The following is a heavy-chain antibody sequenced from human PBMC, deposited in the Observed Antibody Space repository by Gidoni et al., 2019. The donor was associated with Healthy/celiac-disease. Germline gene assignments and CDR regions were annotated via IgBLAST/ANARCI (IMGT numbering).Heavy chain of an antibody. CDR2: INPSGGST. D-gene: IGHD4-17*01. J-gene: IGHJ2*01. V-gene: IGHV1-46*01. CDR3: ARGADYGGPGYWYFDL. Sequence: QVQLVQSGAEVKKPGASVKVSCTASGSTFTSYYMHWVRQAPGQGLEWMGIINPSGGSTSYAQKFQGRVTMTRDTSTSTVYMELSSLRSEDTAVYYCARGADYGGPGYWYFDLWGRGTLVTVSS. CDR1: GSTFTSYY.